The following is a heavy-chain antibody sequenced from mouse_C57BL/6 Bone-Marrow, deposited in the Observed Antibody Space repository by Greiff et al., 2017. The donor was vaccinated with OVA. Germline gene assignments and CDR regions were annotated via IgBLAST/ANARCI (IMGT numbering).Heavy chain of an antibody. CDR3: ARDDYYWYFDV. CDR1: GFTFSDFY. J-gene: IGHJ1*03. CDR2: SRNKANDYTT. Sequence: DVKLVESGGGLVQSGRSLRLSCATSGFTFSDFYMEWVRQAPGKGLEWIAASRNKANDYTTEYSASVKGRFIVSRDTSKSILYLQMNALRAEDTASYYCARDDYYWYFDVWGTGTTVTVSS. V-gene: IGHV7-1*01.